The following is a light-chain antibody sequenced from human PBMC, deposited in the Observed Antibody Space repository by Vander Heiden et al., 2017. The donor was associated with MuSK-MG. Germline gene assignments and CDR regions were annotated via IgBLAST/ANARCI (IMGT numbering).Light chain of an antibody. V-gene: IGKV1-27*01. CDR1: QGISNY. J-gene: IGKJ4*01. Sequence: DIQMTQSPSSLSASVGDRVTITRRASQGISNYLAWYQQKPGKVPKLLIYAASTLQSGVPSRFSGSGSGTDFTLTISSLQPEDVATYYCQKYNSAPSLFGGGTKVEIK. CDR2: AAS. CDR3: QKYNSAPSL.